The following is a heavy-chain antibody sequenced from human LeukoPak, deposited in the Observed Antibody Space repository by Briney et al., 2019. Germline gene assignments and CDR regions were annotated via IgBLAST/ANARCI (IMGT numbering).Heavy chain of an antibody. J-gene: IGHJ4*02. CDR1: GFTFGSSA. D-gene: IGHD2-15*01. V-gene: IGHV3-30-3*01. Sequence: TGGSLRLSCSASGFTFGSSAMHWVRQAPGKGLEWVAVISYDGSNKYDADSVKGRFTISRDNSKNTLYLQMNSLRVEDTAVYYCARDRGGSDFDYWGQGTLVTVSS. CDR3: ARDRGGSDFDY. CDR2: ISYDGSNK.